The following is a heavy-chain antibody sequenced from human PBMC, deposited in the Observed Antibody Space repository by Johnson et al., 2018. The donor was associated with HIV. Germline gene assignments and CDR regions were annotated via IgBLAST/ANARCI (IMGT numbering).Heavy chain of an antibody. Sequence: QVQLMESGGGVVQPGGSLRLSCAASGFTFSSYGIHWVRQAPCKGLEWVAFIQYDGSNKHYADSVQGRFTISRDNSKNTLYLQMNSLRAEDTAVYYCAKGERGYSSSSDAFDIWGQGTMVTVSS. CDR3: AKGERGYSSSSDAFDI. CDR2: IQYDGSNK. D-gene: IGHD6-6*01. V-gene: IGHV3-30*02. J-gene: IGHJ3*02. CDR1: GFTFSSYG.